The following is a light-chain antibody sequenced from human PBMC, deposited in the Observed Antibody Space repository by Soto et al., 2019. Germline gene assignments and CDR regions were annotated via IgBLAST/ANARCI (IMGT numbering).Light chain of an antibody. Sequence: EIVLTHSPATLSLSPGERATLSCRASQSVSSYLAWYQQKPGQAPRLLIYDASNRATGIPARFSGSGSGTDFTLTISSLEPEDFAVYYCQQRRNWGLTFGGGTKV. CDR1: QSVSSY. J-gene: IGKJ4*01. CDR2: DAS. CDR3: QQRRNWGLT. V-gene: IGKV3-11*01.